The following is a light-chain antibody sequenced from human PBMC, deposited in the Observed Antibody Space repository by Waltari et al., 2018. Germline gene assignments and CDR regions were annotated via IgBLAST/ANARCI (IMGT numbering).Light chain of an antibody. CDR1: NIGGRR. V-gene: IGLV3-21*02. CDR3: HVWDGKTVM. J-gene: IGLJ3*02. Sequence: SSVLTQAPPVSVAPGQTATVTCGGDNIGGRRVHWYQQRPGRAPVLVVYFDSGRPSGIPDRFSGSKSGNAATLTISRVEAGDEADYYCHVWDGKTVMFGGGTKLTVL. CDR2: FDS.